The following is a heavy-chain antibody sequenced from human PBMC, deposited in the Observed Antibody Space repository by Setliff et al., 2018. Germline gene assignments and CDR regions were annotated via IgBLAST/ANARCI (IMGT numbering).Heavy chain of an antibody. D-gene: IGHD3-3*01. CDR3: ARGRHPPWSGYPYYYMDV. V-gene: IGHV1-69*06. J-gene: IGHJ6*03. CDR1: GGTFSSYA. Sequence: SVKVSCKASGGTFSSYAISWVRQAPGQGLEWMGRNIPIFGTANYAQKFQGRVTITADKSTSTAYMELSSLRSEDTAVYYCARGRHPPWSGYPYYYMDVWGKGTTVTVSS. CDR2: NIPIFGTA.